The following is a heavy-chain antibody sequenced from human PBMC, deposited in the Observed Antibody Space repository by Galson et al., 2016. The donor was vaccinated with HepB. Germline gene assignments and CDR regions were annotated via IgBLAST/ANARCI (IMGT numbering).Heavy chain of an antibody. J-gene: IGHJ5*02. CDR2: INHSGST. V-gene: IGHV4-34*01. D-gene: IGHD2-15*01. CDR3: ARVGSVPPCSGGSCHNWFDP. CDR1: GGSFSAYY. Sequence: ETLSLTCAVYGGSFSAYYWSWIRQPPGKGLEWIGEINHSGSTNYNPSLKSRVTISVDTSKNQFSLKLTSVTAADTAVYYWARVGSVPPCSGGSCHNWFDPWGQGTLVTVSS.